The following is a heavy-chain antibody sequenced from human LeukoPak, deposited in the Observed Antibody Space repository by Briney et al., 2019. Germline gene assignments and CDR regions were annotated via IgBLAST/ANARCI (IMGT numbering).Heavy chain of an antibody. CDR2: IYYSGST. V-gene: IGHV4-59*12. D-gene: IGHD6-13*01. CDR1: GGSFSGYY. CDR3: ANTGIAAAGIRNWFDP. J-gene: IGHJ5*02. Sequence: SETLSLTCAVYGGSFSGYYWSWIRQPPGKGLEWIGYIYYSGSTNYNPSLKSRVTISVDTSKNQFSLKLSSVTAADTAVYYCANTGIAAAGIRNWFDPWGQGTLVTVSS.